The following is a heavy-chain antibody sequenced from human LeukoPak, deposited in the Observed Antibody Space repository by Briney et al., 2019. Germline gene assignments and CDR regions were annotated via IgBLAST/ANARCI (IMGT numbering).Heavy chain of an antibody. CDR2: IHATGST. Sequence: SETLSLTCTVSSGSINNYYWTWIRQPAGKGLEWIGRIHATGSTSYNPSLKSRVTISIDTSKNQFSLKLSSVTAADTAVYYCARDLVTVTKGFDIWGQGTMVSVSS. V-gene: IGHV4-4*07. CDR1: SGSINNYY. CDR3: ARDLVTVTKGFDI. J-gene: IGHJ3*02. D-gene: IGHD4-17*01.